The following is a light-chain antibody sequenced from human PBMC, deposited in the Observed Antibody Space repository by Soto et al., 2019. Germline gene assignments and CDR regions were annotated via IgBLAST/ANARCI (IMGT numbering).Light chain of an antibody. CDR1: QGISSY. CDR3: QQINAFPVT. V-gene: IGKV1-9*01. Sequence: DIQLTQSPSFVSASVGDRVTITCRASQGISSYLAWYQQGPGKAPKLLIYDASTLQSGVPSRCSGSGSGTEFTLTISSLQPEDFATYYGQQINAFPVTFGGGTKVEIK. CDR2: DAS. J-gene: IGKJ4*01.